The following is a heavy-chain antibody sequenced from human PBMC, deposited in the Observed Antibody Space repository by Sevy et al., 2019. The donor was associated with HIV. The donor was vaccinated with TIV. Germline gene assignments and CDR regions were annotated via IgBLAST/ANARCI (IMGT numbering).Heavy chain of an antibody. D-gene: IGHD3-9*01. CDR1: GGSVSSGSYY. Sequence: SETLSLTCTVSGGSVSSGSYYWSWIRQPPGKGLEWIGYIYYSGSTNYNPPLKSRVTISVDTSKNQFSLKLSSVTAADTAVYYCAGTNFDWPTLDYWGQGTLVTVSS. J-gene: IGHJ4*02. CDR2: IYYSGST. CDR3: AGTNFDWPTLDY. V-gene: IGHV4-61*01.